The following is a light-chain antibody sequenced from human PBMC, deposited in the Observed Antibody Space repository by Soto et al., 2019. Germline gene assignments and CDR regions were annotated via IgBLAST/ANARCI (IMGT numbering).Light chain of an antibody. CDR1: STDFENYNL. CDR2: EGT. V-gene: IGLV2-14*02. CDR3: ASYTSSSTSVI. J-gene: IGLJ2*01. Sequence: QSALTQPASVSGSPGQSITISCTRSSTDFENYNLVSWYQHCPDKAPKLIIYEGTKRPSEISDRFSGSESDTTASLTISGLQAEDEADYYCASYTSSSTSVIFGRGTKLTVL.